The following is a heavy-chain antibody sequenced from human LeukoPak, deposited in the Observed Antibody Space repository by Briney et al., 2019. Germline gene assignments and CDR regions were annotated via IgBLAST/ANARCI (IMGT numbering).Heavy chain of an antibody. CDR1: GFTVSSNY. CDR2: ICSGGST. D-gene: IGHD6-13*01. V-gene: IGHV3-66*02. J-gene: IGHJ4*02. Sequence: GGSLRLSCAASGFTVSSNYMSWVRQAPGKGLEWVSVICSGGSTYYADSVKGRFTISRDNSKNTLYLQMNSLRAEDTAVYYCARDPHSSSWYYYFDYWGQGTLVTVSS. CDR3: ARDPHSSSWYYYFDY.